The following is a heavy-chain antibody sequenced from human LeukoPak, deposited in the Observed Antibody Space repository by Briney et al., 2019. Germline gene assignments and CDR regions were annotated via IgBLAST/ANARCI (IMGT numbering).Heavy chain of an antibody. CDR3: ARGLTLPIGSRRPFFDY. V-gene: IGHV4-4*07. CDR1: GDSMSYYY. CDR2: IHTSGTT. Sequence: TSETLSLTCTVSGDSMSYYYWNFIRQPAGKGLEWIGRIHTSGTTYYSASLKSRVSMSVDSSRNQFSLKLSSVTAADTAVYYCARGLTLPIGSRRPFFDYWGQGTLVTVSS. J-gene: IGHJ4*02. D-gene: IGHD1-26*01.